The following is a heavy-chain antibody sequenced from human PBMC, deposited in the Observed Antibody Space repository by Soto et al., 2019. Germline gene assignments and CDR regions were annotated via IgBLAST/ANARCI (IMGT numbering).Heavy chain of an antibody. J-gene: IGHJ6*02. D-gene: IGHD7-27*01. CDR2: ISTYNGNT. CDR3: ARGLGTNGLDV. CDR1: GNKFTTYG. V-gene: IGHV1-18*04. Sequence: QVQLLQSGAEVKKPGASVKVACKASGNKFTTYGITWVRQAPGPGLEWLGGISTYNGNTDYAQNLQDRVTMTTETSPSTAYLEVRSLTSDDTAVYFCARGLGTNGLDVWGQGTTVTVSS.